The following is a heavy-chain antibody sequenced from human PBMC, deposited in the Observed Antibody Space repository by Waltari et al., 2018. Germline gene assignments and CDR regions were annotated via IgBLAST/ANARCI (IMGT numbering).Heavy chain of an antibody. CDR2: MTADGRSR. D-gene: IGHD4-17*01. J-gene: IGHJ2*01. V-gene: IGHV3-23*01. CDR3: AKADFGDPFWYFDL. Sequence: EVQLLESGGGLVQPGGSLRLSCAASGFSVSPYPMAWVRQAPGKGLEWVSTMTADGRSRNYADSVKGRFTISRDNSQNTLDLQMNTLRAEDTAVYFCAKADFGDPFWYFDLWGRGTLVTVSA. CDR1: GFSVSPYP.